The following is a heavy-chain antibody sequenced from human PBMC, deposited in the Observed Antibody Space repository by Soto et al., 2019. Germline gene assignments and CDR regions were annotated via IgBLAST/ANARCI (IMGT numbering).Heavy chain of an antibody. CDR2: INPSGGST. CDR3: ARDRLGIVVVPAAMGGWGFDP. Sequence: ASVKVSCKASGYTFTSYYMHWVRQAPGQGLEWMGIINPSGGSTSYAQKFQGRVTMTRDTSTSTVYMELSSLRSEDTAAYYCARDRLGIVVVPAAMGGWGFDPWGQGTLVTVS. J-gene: IGHJ5*02. D-gene: IGHD2-2*01. CDR1: GYTFTSYY. V-gene: IGHV1-46*03.